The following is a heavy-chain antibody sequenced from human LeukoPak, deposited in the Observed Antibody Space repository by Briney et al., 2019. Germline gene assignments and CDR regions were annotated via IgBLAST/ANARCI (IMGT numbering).Heavy chain of an antibody. V-gene: IGHV3-21*01. D-gene: IGHD2-21*02. CDR2: ISSSSSYI. CDR3: VRGTSRENGYGGDDPY. CDR1: GFTFSSYS. Sequence: GGSLRLSCAASGFTFSSYSMNWVRQAPGKGLEWVSSISSSSSYIYYADSVKGRFTISRDNARNTLFLQMDSLRAEGTAVYYCVRGTSRENGYGGDDPYWGQGTLVIVSP. J-gene: IGHJ4*02.